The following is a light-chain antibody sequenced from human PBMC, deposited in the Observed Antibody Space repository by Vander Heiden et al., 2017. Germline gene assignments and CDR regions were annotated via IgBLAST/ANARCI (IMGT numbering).Light chain of an antibody. CDR1: VLGRQN. V-gene: IGLV3-25*03. CDR3: QSADSSGTYSVV. CDR2: SDT. Sequence: SPDLTPPPSVSVSPGQTAKFTCSGDVLGRQNAYWYQQKPGQAPLLLIYSDTKRPSGIPERFSGSISGTIVTLTISDVQAEDEADYYCQSADSSGTYSVVFGGGTQLTVL. J-gene: IGLJ2*01.